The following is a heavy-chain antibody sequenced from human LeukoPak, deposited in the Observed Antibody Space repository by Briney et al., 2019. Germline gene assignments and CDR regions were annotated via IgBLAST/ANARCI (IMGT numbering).Heavy chain of an antibody. J-gene: IGHJ3*02. V-gene: IGHV4-31*03. CDR1: GGSIDSVGSY. D-gene: IGHD3-22*01. CDR2: ISYSGNT. Sequence: PSQTLSLTCTVSGGSIDSVGSYWGWIRQHPGKGLEWIAYISYSGNTYYNPSLKSRVTISVDTSENQFSLKLSSVTAADTAVYYCARVPYYYDSSGHSPWAFDIWGQGTMVTVSS. CDR3: ARVPYYYDSSGHSPWAFDI.